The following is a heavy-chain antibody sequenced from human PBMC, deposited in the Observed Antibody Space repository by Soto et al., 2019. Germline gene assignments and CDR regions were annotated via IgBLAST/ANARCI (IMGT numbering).Heavy chain of an antibody. Sequence: QVQLVQSGAEVKKPGASVKVSCKASGYTFTNYAMHWVRQAPGQRLEWMGWINAGNGNTKYSQQFQGRVTITRDTXXXXXXXXXXXXXXXXXXXYXCXXSXGYYYLEYWGQGTLVTVSS. CDR2: INAGNGNT. J-gene: IGHJ4*02. D-gene: IGHD3-22*01. CDR1: GYTFTNYA. V-gene: IGHV1-3*01. CDR3: XXSXGYYYLEY.